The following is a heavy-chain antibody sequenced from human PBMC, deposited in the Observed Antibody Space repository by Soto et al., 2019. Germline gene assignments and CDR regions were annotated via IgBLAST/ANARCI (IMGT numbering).Heavy chain of an antibody. V-gene: IGHV5-51*01. CDR2: IYPGDHDT. D-gene: IGHD3-22*01. CDR1: GYTFSNFW. J-gene: IGHJ5*02. Sequence: GESLKISCQSSGYTFSNFWIGWVRQLPGKGLERMGIIYPGDHDTRYSPSFQGQVTISADRSTSTVFLQWASLKASDTAVYFCARKDKSGYFNWFDPWGQGTLVTVSS. CDR3: ARKDKSGYFNWFDP.